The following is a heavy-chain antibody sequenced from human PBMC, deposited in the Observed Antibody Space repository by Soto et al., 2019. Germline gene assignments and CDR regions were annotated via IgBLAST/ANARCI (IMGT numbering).Heavy chain of an antibody. D-gene: IGHD6-6*01. CDR1: GYSFTSYW. J-gene: IGHJ5*02. CDR2: IYPGDSDT. Sequence: PGESLKISCKGSGYSFTSYWIGWVRQMPGKGLEWMGIIYPGDSDTRYSPSFQGQVTISADKSISTAYLQWSSLKASDTAMYYWARQFVGDRSSSRGGHWFDPWGQGTMVTVSS. CDR3: ARQFVGDRSSSRGGHWFDP. V-gene: IGHV5-51*01.